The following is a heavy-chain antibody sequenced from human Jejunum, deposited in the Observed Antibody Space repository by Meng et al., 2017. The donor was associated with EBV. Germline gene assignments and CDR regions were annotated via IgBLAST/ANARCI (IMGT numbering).Heavy chain of an antibody. CDR3: ARGRGYDYGDS. CDR2: LYYAGKA. V-gene: IGHV4-61*01. J-gene: IGHJ5*02. D-gene: IGHD5-12*01. CDR1: GDSVTGYNY. Sequence: QVQLRGRGPGLVKPSETLSLTGSVSGDSVTGYNYWTWIRQPPGKGLEWIGNLYYAGKAIYKPSLQSRVTISVDTSKNQISLKVTSVTAADTAIYYCARGRGYDYGDSWGQGTLVTVSS.